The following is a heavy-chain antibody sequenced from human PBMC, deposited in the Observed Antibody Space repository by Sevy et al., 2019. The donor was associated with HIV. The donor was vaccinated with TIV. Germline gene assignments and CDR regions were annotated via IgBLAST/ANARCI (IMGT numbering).Heavy chain of an antibody. CDR3: VRGGSDAFDI. D-gene: IGHD5-12*01. Sequence: GGSLRLSCAASGFTFSSYDMHWVRHSIGKGLEWVSAIGTVGETRYAGSVKGRFTISRENTKKSLYLQMNSLRGVDTAVYYCVRGGSDAFDIWGQGTMVTVSS. V-gene: IGHV3-13*04. CDR1: GFTFSSYD. CDR2: IGTVGET. J-gene: IGHJ3*02.